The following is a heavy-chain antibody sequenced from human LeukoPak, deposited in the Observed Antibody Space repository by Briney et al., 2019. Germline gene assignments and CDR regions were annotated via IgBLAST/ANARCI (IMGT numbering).Heavy chain of an antibody. Sequence: GASVKVSCKVSGYTLTELSMHWVRQAPGKGLEWMGGFDPEDGETIYAQKFQGRVTMTEDTSTDTAYMELSSLRSEDTAVYYCATYCRSTICFPPHPDYTWSDPGAGGTRVTASS. J-gene: IGHJ5*02. V-gene: IGHV1-24*01. CDR3: ATYCRSTICFPPHPDYTWSDP. CDR1: GYTLTELS. D-gene: IGHD2-2*01. CDR2: FDPEDGET.